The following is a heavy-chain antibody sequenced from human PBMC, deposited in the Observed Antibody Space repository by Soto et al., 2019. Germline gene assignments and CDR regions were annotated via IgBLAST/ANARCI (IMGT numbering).Heavy chain of an antibody. CDR3: ARDWDRGYGSGSYYES. CDR2: ISSSSSYT. D-gene: IGHD3-10*01. Sequence: QVQLVESGGGLVKPGGSLRLSCAASGFTFSDYYMSWIRQAPGKGLEWVSYISSSSSYTNYADSVKGRFTISRDNXKXLLYLQMNSLRAEDTAVYYCARDWDRGYGSGSYYESWGQGTLVTVSS. CDR1: GFTFSDYY. J-gene: IGHJ5*02. V-gene: IGHV3-11*05.